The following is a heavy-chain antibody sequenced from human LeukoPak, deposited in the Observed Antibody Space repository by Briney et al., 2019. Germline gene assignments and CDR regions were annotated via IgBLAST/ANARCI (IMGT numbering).Heavy chain of an antibody. Sequence: SEALSLTCTVSGGSINSSSYYWGWIRQPPGKGLEWIGSIYYSGSTYYNPSLKSRVTISVDTSKNQFSLKLSSVTAADTAVYYCARAPSHSSGYSSYYYYMDVWGKGTTVTVSS. J-gene: IGHJ6*03. CDR1: GGSINSSSYY. D-gene: IGHD3-22*01. V-gene: IGHV4-39*07. CDR2: IYYSGST. CDR3: ARAPSHSSGYSSYYYYMDV.